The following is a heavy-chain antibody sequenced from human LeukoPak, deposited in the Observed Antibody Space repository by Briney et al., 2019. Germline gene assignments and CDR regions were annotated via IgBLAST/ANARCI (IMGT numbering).Heavy chain of an antibody. D-gene: IGHD2-15*01. J-gene: IGHJ5*02. CDR1: GGSISSYY. CDR2: MDTMGSP. V-gene: IGHV4-4*07. CDR3: ARDLVYCSGGSCYSNNWFDP. Sequence: PSETLSLTCTVSGGSISSYYWSWIRQPAGKGLEWMGRMDTMGSPNYNPSLKTRVTKSVDKSKNQFSLKLSSVTAADTAVYYCARDLVYCSGGSCYSNNWFDPWGQGTLVTVSS.